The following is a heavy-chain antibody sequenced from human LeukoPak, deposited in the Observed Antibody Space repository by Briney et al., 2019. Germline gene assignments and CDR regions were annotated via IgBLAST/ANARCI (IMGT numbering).Heavy chain of an antibody. CDR3: ARVTGGRYCSTTSCYMRGWFDP. CDR1: GGTFSSYA. Sequence: SVKVSCKASGGTFSSYAISWVRQAPGQGLEWMGGIIPVFGTSNYAQKFQGRVTITADESTGTAYMELSSLRSEDTAVFYCARVTGGRYCSTTSCYMRGWFDPWGQGTLVTVSS. V-gene: IGHV1-69*13. J-gene: IGHJ5*02. CDR2: IIPVFGTS. D-gene: IGHD2-2*02.